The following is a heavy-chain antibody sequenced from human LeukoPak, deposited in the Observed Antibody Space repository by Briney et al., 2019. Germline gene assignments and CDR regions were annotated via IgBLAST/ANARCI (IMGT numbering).Heavy chain of an antibody. CDR1: GFTFSTYG. J-gene: IGHJ6*03. Sequence: GGSLRLSCAASGFTFSTYGMHWVRQAPGKGLEWVAVIWYDGSIKYYTDSVKGRFTISRDNSENTLYLQMSSLRAEDTAVYYCARENAVMAADNYYYYYMDVWGIGTTVTVS. V-gene: IGHV3-33*01. D-gene: IGHD3-16*01. CDR2: IWYDGSIK. CDR3: ARENAVMAADNYYYYYMDV.